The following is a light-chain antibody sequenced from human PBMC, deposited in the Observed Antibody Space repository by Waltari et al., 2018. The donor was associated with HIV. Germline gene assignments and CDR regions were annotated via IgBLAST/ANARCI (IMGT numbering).Light chain of an antibody. Sequence: SSELTQPPSVSVSPGQTARISCSGDTLSKQYAYWYQQKPGQAPVVLIIKDTERPSGIPERFSGSSSGTTVTLTIRGVQAEDEADYYCQSSDNSEHMIFGGGTKLTVL. CDR1: TLSKQY. J-gene: IGLJ2*01. CDR3: QSSDNSEHMI. CDR2: KDT. V-gene: IGLV3-25*03.